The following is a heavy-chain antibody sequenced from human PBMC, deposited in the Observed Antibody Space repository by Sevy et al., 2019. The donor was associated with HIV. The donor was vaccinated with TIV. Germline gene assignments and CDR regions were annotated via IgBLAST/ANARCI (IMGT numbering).Heavy chain of an antibody. Sequence: GGSLRLSCAASGFTFSNAWMSWVRQAPGKGLEWVGRIKSKTDGGTTDYAAPVKGRFTISRDDSKNTLYLQMNSLKTEDTAVYYCTTYTRCSSTSCYEYYYYGMDVWGQGTTVTVSS. V-gene: IGHV3-15*01. J-gene: IGHJ6*02. D-gene: IGHD2-2*01. CDR1: GFTFSNAW. CDR3: TTYTRCSSTSCYEYYYYGMDV. CDR2: IKSKTDGGTT.